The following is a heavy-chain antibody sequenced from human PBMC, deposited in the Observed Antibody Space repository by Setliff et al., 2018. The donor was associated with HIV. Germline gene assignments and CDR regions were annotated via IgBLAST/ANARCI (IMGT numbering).Heavy chain of an antibody. Sequence: GGSLRLSCGASGFTFRTFAMHWVRQAPGKGLEWVSFIRSDESETYYADSVKGRFTISKDNSKNTLYLQMGSLRAEDMAVYYCARRGYCSSTTCYYDYWGQGTLVTVSS. J-gene: IGHJ4*02. CDR2: IRSDESET. CDR1: GFTFRTFA. V-gene: IGHV3-30*15. D-gene: IGHD2-2*01. CDR3: ARRGYCSSTTCYYDY.